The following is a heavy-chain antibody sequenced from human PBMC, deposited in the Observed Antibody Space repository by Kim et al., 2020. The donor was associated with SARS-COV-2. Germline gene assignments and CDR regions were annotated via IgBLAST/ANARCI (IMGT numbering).Heavy chain of an antibody. D-gene: IGHD6-13*01. CDR1: GGSFSGYY. CDR3: ARKKGSSWPKLYNWFDP. J-gene: IGHJ5*02. Sequence: SETLSLTCAVYGGSFSGYYWSWIRQPPGKGLEWIGEINHSGSTNYNPSLKSRVTISVDTSKNQFSLKLSSVTAADTAVYYCARKKGSSWPKLYNWFDPWGQGTLVTVSS. CDR2: INHSGST. V-gene: IGHV4-34*01.